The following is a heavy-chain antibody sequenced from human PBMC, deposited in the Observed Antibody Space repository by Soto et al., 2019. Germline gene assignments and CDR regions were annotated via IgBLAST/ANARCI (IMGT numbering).Heavy chain of an antibody. CDR1: GFTVSSNY. Sequence: PGGSLRLSCAASGFTVSSNYMSWVRQAPGKGLEWVSVIYSGGSTYYADSVKGRFTISRDNSKNTVYLQMNSLRVEDTAVYYCARAQSPAQGPFDYWGQGTLVTVSS. V-gene: IGHV3-66*01. CDR3: ARAQSPAQGPFDY. J-gene: IGHJ4*02. CDR2: IYSGGST.